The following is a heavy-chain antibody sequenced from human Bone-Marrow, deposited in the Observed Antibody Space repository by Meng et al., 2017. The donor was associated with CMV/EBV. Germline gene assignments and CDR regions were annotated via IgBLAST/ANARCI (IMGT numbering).Heavy chain of an antibody. CDR3: ARDVKHGWRPVFDP. J-gene: IGHJ5*02. Sequence: GESLKISCAASGFTFSSYAMHWVRQAPGKGLEWVAVISYDGSNKYYADSVKGRFTISRDNAKNSLYLQMNSLRAEDTAVYYCARDVKHGWRPVFDPWGQGTLVTVSS. CDR2: ISYDGSNK. CDR1: GFTFSSYA. V-gene: IGHV3-30-3*01. D-gene: IGHD2-21*02.